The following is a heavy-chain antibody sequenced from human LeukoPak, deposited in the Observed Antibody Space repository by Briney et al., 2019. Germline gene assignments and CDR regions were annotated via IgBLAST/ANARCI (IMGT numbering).Heavy chain of an antibody. CDR3: ARGSDCSSTSCYMPYNWFDP. CDR2: INHSGST. CDR1: GGSFSGYY. V-gene: IGHV4-34*01. D-gene: IGHD2-2*02. J-gene: IGHJ5*02. Sequence: SETLSLTCAVYGGSFSGYYWSWIRQPPGKGLEWIGEINHSGSTNYNPSLKSRVTISVDTSKNQLSLKLSSVTAADTAVYYCARGSDCSSTSCYMPYNWFDPWGQGTLVTVSS.